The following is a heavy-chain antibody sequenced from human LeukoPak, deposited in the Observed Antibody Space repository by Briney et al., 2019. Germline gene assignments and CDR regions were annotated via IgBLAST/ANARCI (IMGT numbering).Heavy chain of an antibody. Sequence: PGGSLRLSCAASGFTFSNYWMNWVRQAPGKGLEWVANIKEDGSEEYYADSAKGRFTVSRDNTKNSLYLQMNSLRVEDTAVYYCARNLLTLPSWGQGTLVTVSP. J-gene: IGHJ5*02. CDR3: ARNLLTLPS. CDR1: GFTFSNYW. V-gene: IGHV3-7*01. CDR2: IKEDGSEE.